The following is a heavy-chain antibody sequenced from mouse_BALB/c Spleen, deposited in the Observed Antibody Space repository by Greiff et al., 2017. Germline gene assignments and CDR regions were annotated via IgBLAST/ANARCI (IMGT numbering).Heavy chain of an antibody. J-gene: IGHJ2*01. V-gene: IGHV5-6-4*01. CDR1: GFTFSSYT. CDR3: TRDSYFDY. CDR2: ISSGGSYT. Sequence: EVNVVESGGGLVKPGGSLKLSCAASGFTFSSYTMSWVRQTPEKRLEWVATISSGGSYTYYPDSVKGRFTISRDNAKNTLYLQMSSLKSEDTAMYYCTRDSYFDYWGQGTTLTVSS.